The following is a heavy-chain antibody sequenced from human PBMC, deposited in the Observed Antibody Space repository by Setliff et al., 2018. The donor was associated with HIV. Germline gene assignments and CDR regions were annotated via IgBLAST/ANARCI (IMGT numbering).Heavy chain of an antibody. Sequence: PSETLSLTCAVSGGSISNGGYYWSWIRQPAGKRLEWIGRTYSSGSTNYNPALKSRVTMSIGTSKNQISLKLNPVTAADTATYYCARSNPGITAGLLAYWGPGTLVTVSS. CDR1: GGSISNGGYY. D-gene: IGHD6-13*01. CDR2: TYSSGST. J-gene: IGHJ4*02. CDR3: ARSNPGITAGLLAY. V-gene: IGHV4-61*02.